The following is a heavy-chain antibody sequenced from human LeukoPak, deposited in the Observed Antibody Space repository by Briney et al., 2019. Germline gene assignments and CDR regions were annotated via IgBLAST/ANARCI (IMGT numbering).Heavy chain of an antibody. CDR1: GGTFSSYA. Sequence: GSSVKVSCKASGGTFSSYAISWVRQAPGQGLEWMGRIIPIFGTANYAQKFQGRVTITTDESTSTAYMELSSLRSEDTAVYDCAREVDSSRWYYFDYWGQDTLVTVSS. D-gene: IGHD6-13*01. CDR3: AREVDSSRWYYFDY. J-gene: IGHJ4*02. CDR2: IIPIFGTA. V-gene: IGHV1-69*05.